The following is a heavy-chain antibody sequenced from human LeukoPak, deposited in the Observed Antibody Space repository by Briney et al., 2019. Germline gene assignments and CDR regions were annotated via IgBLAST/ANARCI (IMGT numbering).Heavy chain of an antibody. CDR1: GGSFSGYY. J-gene: IGHJ5*02. D-gene: IGHD3-10*01. CDR2: INHSGST. CDR3: AREATMVRGVTRFDP. V-gene: IGHV4-34*01. Sequence: SETLSLTCAVYGGSFSGYYWSWIRQPPGKGLEWIGEINHSGSTNYNPSLKSRVTISVDTSKNQFSLKLSSVTAADTAVYYCAREATMVRGVTRFDPWGQGTLVTVSS.